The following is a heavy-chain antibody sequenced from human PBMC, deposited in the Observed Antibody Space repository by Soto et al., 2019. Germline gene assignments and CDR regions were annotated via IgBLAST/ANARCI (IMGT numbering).Heavy chain of an antibody. V-gene: IGHV3-21*01. CDR3: ARDRGYDAHEYYSTAMDV. CDR1: GFTFRNYT. D-gene: IGHD3-10*01. J-gene: IGHJ6*02. CDR2: IRGFSPYT. Sequence: PVESLSVSCVASGFTFRNYTGNWVRQAPGKGLEWVSGIRGFSPYTFYAESVKGRFTISRDNAKNSLYLQMNSLGVEDTAVYYCARDRGYDAHEYYSTAMDVWGQGTTVTVSS.